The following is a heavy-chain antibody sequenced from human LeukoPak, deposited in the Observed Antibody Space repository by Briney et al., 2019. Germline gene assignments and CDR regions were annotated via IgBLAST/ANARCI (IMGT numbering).Heavy chain of an antibody. V-gene: IGHV1-8*01. CDR2: MNPNSGNT. CDR1: GYTFTSYD. Sequence: ASVKVSCKASGYTFTSYDINWVRQATGQGLEWMGWMNPNSGNTGYAQKFQGRVTMTRNTSISTAYMELSSLRSEDTAVYYCAKGLGRMATMDWFDPWGQGTLVTVSS. D-gene: IGHD5-24*01. CDR3: AKGLGRMATMDWFDP. J-gene: IGHJ5*02.